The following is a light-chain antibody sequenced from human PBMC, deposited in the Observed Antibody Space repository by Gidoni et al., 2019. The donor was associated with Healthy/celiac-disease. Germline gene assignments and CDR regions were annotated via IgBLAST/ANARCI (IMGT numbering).Light chain of an antibody. Sequence: DIVMTQSPDSLAVSLGERATINCKSSQSVLYSSNNKNYLAWYQQKPGQPPKLLIYWASTRESGVPDRFSASGSGTDFTLTISSLQAEDVAVYYCQQYYSSPFTFXPXTKVDFK. V-gene: IGKV4-1*01. CDR1: QSVLYSSNNKNY. J-gene: IGKJ3*01. CDR3: QQYYSSPFT. CDR2: WAS.